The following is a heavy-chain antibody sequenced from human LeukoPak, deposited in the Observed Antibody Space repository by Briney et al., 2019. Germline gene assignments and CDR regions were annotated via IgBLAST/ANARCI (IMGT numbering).Heavy chain of an antibody. J-gene: IGHJ4*02. D-gene: IGHD2-15*01. CDR1: GFTFSVYS. CDR2: IKEDGSAQ. V-gene: IGHV3-7*01. Sequence: PGGSLRLSCTASGFTFSVYSMNWVRQAPGKGLEWVAHIKEDGSAQNYIDSVKGRFTISRDNAKNSLFLQMNSVRAEDTAIYYCARDLGWFHFDSWGQGTLVTVSS. CDR3: ARDLGWFHFDS.